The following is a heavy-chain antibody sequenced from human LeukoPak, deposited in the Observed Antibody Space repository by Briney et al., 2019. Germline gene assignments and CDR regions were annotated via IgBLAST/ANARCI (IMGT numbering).Heavy chain of an antibody. V-gene: IGHV4-39*01. CDR3: ASLGDPDIVVVPAAIAPLYGMDV. CDR2: IYYSGST. J-gene: IGHJ6*02. D-gene: IGHD2-2*02. Sequence: SETLSLTCTVSGGSISSYYWGWIRQPPGKGLEWIGSIYYSGSTYYNPSLKSRVTISVDTSKNQFSLKLSSVTAADTAVYYCASLGDPDIVVVPAAIAPLYGMDVWGQGTTVTVSS. CDR1: GGSISSYY.